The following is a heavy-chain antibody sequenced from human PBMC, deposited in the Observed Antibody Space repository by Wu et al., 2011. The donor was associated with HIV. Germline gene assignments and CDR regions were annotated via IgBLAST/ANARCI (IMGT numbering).Heavy chain of an antibody. V-gene: IGHV1-69*14. CDR2: LIPLFGAT. CDR1: GGSFSRYS. J-gene: IGHJ2*01. CDR3: ARAPNPGRYFDL. D-gene: IGHD2-8*01. Sequence: QVQLVQSGAEVKKPGSSVKVSCKTSGGSFSRYSFSWVRQAPGQGLEWMGGLIPLFGATDYAQKFQGRITISADTSTTTVYMDLSSLRSEDTAVYFCARAPNPGRYFDLWGRGTPGPLSPQ.